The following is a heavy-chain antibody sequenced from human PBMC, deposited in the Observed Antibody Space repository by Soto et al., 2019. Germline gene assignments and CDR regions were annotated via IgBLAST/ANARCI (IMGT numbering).Heavy chain of an antibody. CDR3: ARGGYCTNGVCSPYYYYYYGMDV. D-gene: IGHD2-8*01. V-gene: IGHV4-34*01. Sequence: ETLSLTCAFYGGSFSGYYWSWIRQPPGKGLEWIGEINHSGSTNYNPSLKSRVTISVDTSKNQFSLKLSSVTAADTAVYYCARGGYCTNGVCSPYYYYYYGMDVWGQGTTVTVYS. CDR2: INHSGST. CDR1: GGSFSGYY. J-gene: IGHJ6*02.